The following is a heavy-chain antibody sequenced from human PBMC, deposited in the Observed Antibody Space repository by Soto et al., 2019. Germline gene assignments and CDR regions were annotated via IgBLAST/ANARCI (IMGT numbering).Heavy chain of an antibody. CDR1: GGSFSGYH. CDR2: INHSGST. D-gene: IGHD3-10*01. CDR3: ARLRYGSGSH. J-gene: IGHJ4*02. V-gene: IGHV4-34*01. Sequence: SETLSLTCAAYGGSFSGYHWSWLRQHPGKGLEWIGEINHSGSTNYNPSLKSRVTISVDTSKNQFSLKLSSVTAADTAVYYCARLRYGSGSHWGQGTLVT.